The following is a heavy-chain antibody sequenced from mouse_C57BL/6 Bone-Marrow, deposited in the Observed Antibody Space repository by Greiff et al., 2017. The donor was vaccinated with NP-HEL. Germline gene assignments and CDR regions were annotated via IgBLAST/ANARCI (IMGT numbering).Heavy chain of an antibody. D-gene: IGHD3-2*02. CDR1: GFNIKDYY. CDR3: ARGGGSGYRLAY. CDR2: IDPEDGET. J-gene: IGHJ3*01. Sequence: VQLQQSGAELVKPGASVKLSCTASGFNIKDYYMHWVKQRTEQGLEWIGRIDPEDGETKYVPKFQGKATITADTSSNTAYLQLSSLTSEDTAVYYCARGGGSGYRLAYWGQGTLVTVSA. V-gene: IGHV14-2*01.